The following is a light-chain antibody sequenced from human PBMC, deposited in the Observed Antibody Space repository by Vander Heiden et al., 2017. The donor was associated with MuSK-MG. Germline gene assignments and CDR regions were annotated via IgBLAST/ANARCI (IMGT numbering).Light chain of an antibody. CDR1: QSISSY. CDR2: AAS. J-gene: IGKJ1*01. Sequence: DIQMTQSPSSLSASVGDRVTITCRASQSISSYLNGYQQKPGKAPKLLSYAASSLKSGVPSRFSGSGSGIDFTITISSRQPEDFAPFYFQQNDSNPPWTFGQGTKVEIK. V-gene: IGKV1-39*01. CDR3: QQNDSNPPWT.